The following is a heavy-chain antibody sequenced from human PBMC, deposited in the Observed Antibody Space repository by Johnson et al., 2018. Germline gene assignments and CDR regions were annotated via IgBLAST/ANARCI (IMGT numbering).Heavy chain of an antibody. CDR1: GFTFRDYA. CDR3: SRYGGPYGDDDD. D-gene: IGHD4-17*01. CDR2: IGSKAYGATT. J-gene: IGHJ4*02. Sequence: EVQLLETGGGFVKXGRSLRLSCTASGFTFRDYAMSWFRQAPGKGLEWVGFIGSKAYGATTEYAASVKGRFTISRDDSKSIAYLQMNSLKSEDTAVYHCSRYGGPYGDDDDGGQGTLVTVSS. V-gene: IGHV3-49*05.